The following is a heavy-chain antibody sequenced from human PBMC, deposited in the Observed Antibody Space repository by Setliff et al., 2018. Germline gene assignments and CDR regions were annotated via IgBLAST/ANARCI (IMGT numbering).Heavy chain of an antibody. J-gene: IGHJ6*03. CDR2: ISDSGGST. CDR1: GFTFSSYA. D-gene: IGHD3-22*01. CDR3: GKLRYYYDSSGYYYRFDYFYYYMDV. V-gene: IGHV3-23*01. Sequence: GSLRLSCAGSGFTFSSYAMSWVRQAPGKGLEWVSTISDSGGSTYYADSVKGRFTISRDSSKNTLYLQMNSLRAEDTAVYYCGKLRYYYDSSGYYYRFDYFYYYMDVWGKGTTVTVSS.